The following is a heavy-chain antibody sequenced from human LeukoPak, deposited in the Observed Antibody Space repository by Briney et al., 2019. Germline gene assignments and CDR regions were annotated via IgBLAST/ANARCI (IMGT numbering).Heavy chain of an antibody. D-gene: IGHD3-3*01. J-gene: IGHJ5*02. CDR2: ISAYNGNT. CDR3: ARVRSTIFGVAKEFDP. CDR1: GYTFTSYG. V-gene: IGHV1-18*01. Sequence: ASVKVSCKASGYTFTSYGISWVRQAPGQGLEWMGWISAYNGNTNYAQKLQGRVTMTTDTSTSTAYMELRSLRSDDTAVYYCARVRSTIFGVAKEFDPWGQGTLVTVSS.